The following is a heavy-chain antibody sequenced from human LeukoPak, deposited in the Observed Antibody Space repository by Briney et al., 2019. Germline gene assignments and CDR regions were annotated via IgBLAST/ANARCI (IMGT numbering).Heavy chain of an antibody. Sequence: ASETLSLTCTVSGGSISSYYWGWIRQPPGKGLEWIGSIYYSGSTYYNPSLKSRVTISVDTSKNQFSLKLSSVTAADTAVYYCARSVGYSYGYFDYWGQGTLVTVSS. CDR1: GGSISSYY. CDR3: ARSVGYSYGYFDY. J-gene: IGHJ4*02. V-gene: IGHV4-39*01. CDR2: IYYSGST. D-gene: IGHD5-18*01.